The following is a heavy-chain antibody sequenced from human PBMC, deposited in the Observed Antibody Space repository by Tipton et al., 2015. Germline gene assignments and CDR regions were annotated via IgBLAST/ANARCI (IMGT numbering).Heavy chain of an antibody. J-gene: IGHJ6*02. D-gene: IGHD1/OR15-1a*01. V-gene: IGHV4-31*03. CDR1: GGSISSGGYY. CDR3: ARDLSFLGYNWINHYGMDV. Sequence: TLSLTCTVSGGSISSGGYYWSWIRQRPGKGLEWIGYTYYSGDTYYNPSPKSRVTISADTSKNQFSLKLSSATAADTAVYYCARDLSFLGYNWINHYGMDVWGQGTTVTVSS. CDR2: TYYSGDT.